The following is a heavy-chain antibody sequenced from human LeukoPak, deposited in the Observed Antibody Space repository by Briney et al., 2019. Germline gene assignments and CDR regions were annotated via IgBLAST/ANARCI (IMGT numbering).Heavy chain of an antibody. CDR2: IKQDGSEK. D-gene: IGHD3-16*01. Sequence: GSLRLSCAASGFTFSSYWMRWVRQAPGKGLEWVANIKQDGSEKYYVDSVKGRFTISRDNAKNSLYLQMNSLRAEDTAVYYCARELVSYYDYVWGSQRPFDYWGQGTLVTVSS. CDR1: GFTFSSYW. CDR3: ARELVSYYDYVWGSQRPFDY. J-gene: IGHJ4*02. V-gene: IGHV3-7*01.